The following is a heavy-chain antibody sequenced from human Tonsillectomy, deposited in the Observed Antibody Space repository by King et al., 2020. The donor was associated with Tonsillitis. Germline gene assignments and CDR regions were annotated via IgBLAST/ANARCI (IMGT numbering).Heavy chain of an antibody. D-gene: IGHD5-18*01. CDR1: GGTFRSYA. CDR2: IIPIFGKA. J-gene: IGHJ3*02. Sequence: VQLVQSGAEVQKPGSSVKVSCKASGGTFRSYAISWVRQAPGQGLEWMGGIIPIFGKANYAKKFKGRVTITAEKSTSTAYMERSSLRSEDTAVYYCARAKRGYSSGSLSAFDIWGQGTMVTVSS. CDR3: ARAKRGYSSGSLSAFDI. V-gene: IGHV1-69*06.